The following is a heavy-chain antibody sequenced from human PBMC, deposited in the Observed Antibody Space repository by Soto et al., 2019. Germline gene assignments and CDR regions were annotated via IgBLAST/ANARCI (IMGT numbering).Heavy chain of an antibody. V-gene: IGHV3-33*01. CDR3: ARDLSRGWPYYFDY. D-gene: IGHD6-19*01. J-gene: IGHJ4*02. CDR1: GFTFSSYG. CDR2: IWYDGSNK. Sequence: QVQLVESGGGVVQPGRSLRLSCAASGFTFSSYGMHWVRQAPGKGLEWVAVIWYDGSNKYYADSVKGRFTISRDNSKNTLYLQMNSLRAEDTAVYYCARDLSRGWPYYFDYWGQGTLVTVSS.